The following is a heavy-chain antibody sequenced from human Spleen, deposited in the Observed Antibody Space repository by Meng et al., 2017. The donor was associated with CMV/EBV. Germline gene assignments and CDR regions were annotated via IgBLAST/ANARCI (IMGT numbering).Heavy chain of an antibody. J-gene: IGHJ6*02. D-gene: IGHD3-10*01. V-gene: IGHV3-7*01. CDR3: AKDLAGGYYYYYGMDV. Sequence: GGSLRLSCAASGFTFSSYWMSWVRQAPGKGLEWVANIKQDGSEKYYVDSVKSRFTISRDNAKNSLYLQMNSLRAEDTAVYYCAKDLAGGYYYYYGMDVWGQGTTVTVSS. CDR1: GFTFSSYW. CDR2: IKQDGSEK.